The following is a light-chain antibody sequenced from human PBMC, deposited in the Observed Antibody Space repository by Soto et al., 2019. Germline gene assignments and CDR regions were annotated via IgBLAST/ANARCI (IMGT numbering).Light chain of an antibody. CDR3: MQALQVPST. J-gene: IGKJ2*01. CDR1: QSLLHSNGNNF. CDR2: LGS. V-gene: IGKV2-28*01. Sequence: DIVLTQSPLSLPVTPGESASISCRSSQSLLHSNGNNFLDWYLQKPGQSPQLLIYLGSQRASGVPDKFSGSGSGTDFTLLIRKVEAEDVGTYYCMQALQVPSTFGQVTKLELK.